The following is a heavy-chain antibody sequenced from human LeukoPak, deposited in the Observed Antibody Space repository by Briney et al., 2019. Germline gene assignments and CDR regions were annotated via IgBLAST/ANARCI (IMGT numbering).Heavy chain of an antibody. V-gene: IGHV4-38-2*02. CDR1: GYSITSAYY. CDR3: ARRRRLIAAAGTGWFDP. J-gene: IGHJ5*02. CDR2: FFLKGST. D-gene: IGHD6-13*01. Sequence: SETLSLTCTVSGYSITSAYYWGWIRQPPGKGLEWIGSFFLKGSTYYNPSLKSRVTISVDTSKNQFSLKLSSVTAADTAVYYCARRRRLIAAAGTGWFDPWGQGTLVTVSS.